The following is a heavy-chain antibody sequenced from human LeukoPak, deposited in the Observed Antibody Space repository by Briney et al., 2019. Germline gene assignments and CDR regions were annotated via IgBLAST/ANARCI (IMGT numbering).Heavy chain of an antibody. CDR3: ARSMDYSGWSGKDY. V-gene: IGHV1-18*01. CDR2: ISAYNGNT. J-gene: IGHJ4*02. Sequence: ASVKLSCKASGYTFTSYGISWVRQAPGQGLEWMGWISAYNGNTNYAQKLQGRVTMTTDTSTSTAYMELRSLRSDDTAVYYCARSMDYSGWSGKDYWGQGTLVTVSS. D-gene: IGHD6-19*01. CDR1: GYTFTSYG.